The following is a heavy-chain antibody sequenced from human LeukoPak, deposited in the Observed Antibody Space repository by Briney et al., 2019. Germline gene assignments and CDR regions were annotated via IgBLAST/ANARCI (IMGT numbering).Heavy chain of an antibody. J-gene: IGHJ4*02. CDR3: ARGPN. Sequence: SETLSLTCAVYGGSFSGYYWSWIRQPPGKGLEWIGEINHSGSTNYIPSLKSRVTISVDTSKNQFSLKLSSVTAADTAVYYCARGPNWGQGTLVTVSS. CDR1: GGSFSGYY. V-gene: IGHV4-34*01. CDR2: INHSGST.